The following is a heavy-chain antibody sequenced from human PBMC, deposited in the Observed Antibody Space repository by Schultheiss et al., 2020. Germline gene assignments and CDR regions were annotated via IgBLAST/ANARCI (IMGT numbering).Heavy chain of an antibody. D-gene: IGHD3-16*01. V-gene: IGHV4-39*07. Sequence: GSLRLSCTVSGGSISSSSYYWGWIRQPPGKGLEWIGSIYYSGSTYYNPSLKSRVTISVDTSKNQFSLKLSSVTAADTAVYYCARSRGGYAVRAFDIWGQGTMVTVSS. CDR2: IYYSGST. J-gene: IGHJ3*02. CDR3: ARSRGGYAVRAFDI. CDR1: GGSISSSSYY.